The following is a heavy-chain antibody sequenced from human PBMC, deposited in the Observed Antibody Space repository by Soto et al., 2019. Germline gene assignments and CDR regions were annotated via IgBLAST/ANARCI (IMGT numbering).Heavy chain of an antibody. V-gene: IGHV4-39*07. J-gene: IGHJ4*02. CDR3: ARPGFCRKGDCSDFDY. CDR2: VYYSGST. Sequence: SETLSRTCTVAGSAGSSSSYYWGWGRQPPGKGLEWIGSVYYSGSTYYNPSFQGRVTFSADKSINTAYLQWSSLKASDTAIYYCARPGFCRKGDCSDFDYWGQGTQVTVPS. D-gene: IGHD2-2*01. CDR1: GSAGSSSSYY.